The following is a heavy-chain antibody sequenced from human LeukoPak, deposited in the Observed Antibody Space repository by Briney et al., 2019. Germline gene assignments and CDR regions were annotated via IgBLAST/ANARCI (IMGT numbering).Heavy chain of an antibody. J-gene: IGHJ4*02. V-gene: IGHV4-59*08. CDR2: IYYSGST. Sequence: SETLSLTCTVSGGCISSYYWSWIRQPPGKGLEWIGYIYYSGSTNYNPSLKSRVTISVDTSKNQFSLKLSSVTAADTAVYYCARHLYSHDYDYWGQGTLVTVSS. CDR1: GGCISSYY. D-gene: IGHD5-18*01. CDR3: ARHLYSHDYDY.